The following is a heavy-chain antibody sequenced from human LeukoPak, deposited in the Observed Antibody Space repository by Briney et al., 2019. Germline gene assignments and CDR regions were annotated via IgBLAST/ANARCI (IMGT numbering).Heavy chain of an antibody. CDR2: IYSDGSST. D-gene: IGHD3-10*01. CDR1: GFXFSSYW. Sequence: PGGSLRLSCAASGFXFSSYWIHWVRQAPGKGLVWVSRIYSDGSSTNYADSVKGRFTISRDNAKNTLYLQMNSLRAEDTAVYYCARDRSSLGLWFGELRNWGQGTLVTVSS. CDR3: ARDRSSLGLWFGELRN. J-gene: IGHJ4*02. V-gene: IGHV3-74*01.